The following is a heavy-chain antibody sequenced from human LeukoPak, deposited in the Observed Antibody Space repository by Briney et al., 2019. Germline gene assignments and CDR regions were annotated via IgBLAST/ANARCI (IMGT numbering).Heavy chain of an antibody. D-gene: IGHD1-14*01. CDR3: VKDRGNHATDY. J-gene: IGHJ4*02. CDR2: ICYSGNT. V-gene: IGHV4-39*07. Sequence: SETLSLTCTVSGDSMSSNTCYWGWIRQPPGKGLEWIGTICYSGNTFYNPSLQSRVTISVDTSKNQFSLRLTSVTAADTAVYYCVKDRGNHATDYWGQGTLVTVSS. CDR1: GDSMSSNTCY.